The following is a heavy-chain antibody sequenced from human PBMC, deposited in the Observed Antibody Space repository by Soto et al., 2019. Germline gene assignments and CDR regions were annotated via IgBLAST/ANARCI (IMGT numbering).Heavy chain of an antibody. V-gene: IGHV3-30*18. CDR2: ISYDGSNK. CDR3: AKPGGKKLQWLGTYYYYMDV. CDR1: GFTFSSYG. Sequence: QVQLVESGGGVVQPGRSLRLSCAASGFTFSSYGMHWVRQAPGKGLEWVAVISYDGSNKYYADSVKGRFTISRDNSKNTLYLQMNSLRAEDTAVYYCAKPGGKKLQWLGTYYYYMDVWGKGTTVTVSS. J-gene: IGHJ6*03. D-gene: IGHD6-19*01.